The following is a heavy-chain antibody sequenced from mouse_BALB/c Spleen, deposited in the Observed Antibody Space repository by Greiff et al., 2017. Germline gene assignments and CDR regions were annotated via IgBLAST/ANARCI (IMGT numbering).Heavy chain of an antibody. V-gene: IGHV1-69*02. Sequence: VQLQQPGAELVKPGASVKLSCKASGYTFTSYWMHWVKQRPGQGLEWIGEIDPSNGYTNYNQKFKGKATLTADKSSSTAYMQLSSLTSEDSAVYYCARDPDSGDIDVWGAGTTVTVSS. CDR1: GYTFTSYW. CDR3: ARDPDSGDIDV. J-gene: IGHJ1*01. CDR2: IDPSNGYT. D-gene: IGHD3-2*01.